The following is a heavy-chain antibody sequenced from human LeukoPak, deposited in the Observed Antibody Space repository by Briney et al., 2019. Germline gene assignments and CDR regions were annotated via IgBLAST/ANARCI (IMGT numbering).Heavy chain of an antibody. Sequence: AGRSLRLSCAASGFIFDDYAMHWVRLAPGKGLECVSGITWNSGGIAYADSVKGRFTISRDNAKKSLYLQMNSLRAEDTALYFCARDINTYYYGNKEGYFDFWGQGTLVTVSS. CDR1: GFIFDDYA. D-gene: IGHD3-10*01. CDR3: ARDINTYYYGNKEGYFDF. CDR2: ITWNSGGI. V-gene: IGHV3-9*01. J-gene: IGHJ4*02.